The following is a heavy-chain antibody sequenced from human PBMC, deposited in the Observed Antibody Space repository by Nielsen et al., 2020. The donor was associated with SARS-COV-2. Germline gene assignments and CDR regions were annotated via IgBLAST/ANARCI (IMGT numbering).Heavy chain of an antibody. CDR1: GYTFTSYY. J-gene: IGHJ6*02. V-gene: IGHV1-3*01. CDR3: ARERSREYGIDV. Sequence: SVKVSCKASGYTFTSYYIHWVRQAPGQGLEWMGRINVGNGNTKYSQKFQGRVTFTRDTSASTAYMELSSLRFEDTAVYYCARERSREYGIDVWGQGTTVTVSS. D-gene: IGHD1-26*01. CDR2: INVGNGNT.